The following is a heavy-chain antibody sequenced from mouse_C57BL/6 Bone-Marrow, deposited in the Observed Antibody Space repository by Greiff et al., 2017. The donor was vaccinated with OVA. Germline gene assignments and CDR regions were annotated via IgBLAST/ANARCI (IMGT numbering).Heavy chain of an antibody. CDR1: GYTFTGYW. D-gene: IGHD2-4*01. CDR2: ILPGSGST. Sequence: VQLQQSGAELMKPGASVKLSCKATGYTFTGYWIEWVKQRPGHGLEWIGEILPGSGSTNYNEKFKGKATFTADTSSNTAYMQLSSLTTEDSAIYDCARVGAYYDYDEDYYAMDYWGQGNSVTVSS. V-gene: IGHV1-9*01. CDR3: ARVGAYYDYDEDYYAMDY. J-gene: IGHJ4*01.